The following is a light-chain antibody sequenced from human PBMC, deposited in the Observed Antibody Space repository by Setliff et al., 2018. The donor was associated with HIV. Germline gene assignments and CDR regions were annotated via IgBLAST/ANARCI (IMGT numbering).Light chain of an antibody. J-gene: IGKJ2*01. CDR2: SAS. V-gene: IGKV3-15*01. Sequence: EIVMTQFPATLSVSPGESATLSCRASQSISRNMAWYQQRSGQAPRLIIYSASARATGVPPRFSGSGSGTEFTLSISGLQTEDFAVYYCQQYENLPPRYTFGQGTKVDIK. CDR3: QQYENLPPRYT. CDR1: QSISRN.